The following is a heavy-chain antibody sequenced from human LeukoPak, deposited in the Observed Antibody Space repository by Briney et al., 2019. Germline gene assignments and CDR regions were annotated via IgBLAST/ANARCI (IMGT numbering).Heavy chain of an antibody. D-gene: IGHD6-13*01. V-gene: IGHV3-48*03. CDR1: GFTFSYYE. CDR2: ISNSGATI. J-gene: IGHJ4*02. Sequence: GGSLRLSCAASGFTFSYYEMNWVRQDPGEGLEWVSYISNSGATIYYADSVKGRFTISRDNAKSSLFLQMNSLRAEDTGVYYCARATFSSSGHSYWGRGTLVTVSS. CDR3: ARATFSSSGHSY.